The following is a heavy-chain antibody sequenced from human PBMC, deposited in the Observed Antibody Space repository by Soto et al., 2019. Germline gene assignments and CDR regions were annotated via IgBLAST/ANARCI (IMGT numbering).Heavy chain of an antibody. D-gene: IGHD6-13*01. J-gene: IGHJ6*02. CDR3: ASGAAAPPVGGMDV. CDR1: GGTFSSYA. V-gene: IGHV1-69*12. Sequence: QVQLVQSGAEVKKPESSVKVSCKASGGTFSSYAISWVRQAPGQGLEWMGGIIPIFGTANYAQKFQGRVTMTADESTSTAYMELSSLRSEDTAVYYCASGAAAPPVGGMDVWGQGTTVTVSS. CDR2: IIPIFGTA.